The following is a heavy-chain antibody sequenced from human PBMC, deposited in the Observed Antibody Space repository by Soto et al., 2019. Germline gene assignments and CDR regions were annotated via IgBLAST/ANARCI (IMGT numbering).Heavy chain of an antibody. CDR1: GFTFGTTD. CDR2: IVGRGGIT. D-gene: IGHD3-10*01. J-gene: IGHJ5*02. CDR3: VKNSGWFNT. Sequence: QLLQSGGGLVQPGGSLTLSCAASGFTFGTTDMSWVRQAPGEGLEWVSTIVGRGGITYYADSVKGRFTISRDNSRNTVYLQMNSLRGDDTALYYCVKNSGWFNTWGQGALVTVSS. V-gene: IGHV3-23*01.